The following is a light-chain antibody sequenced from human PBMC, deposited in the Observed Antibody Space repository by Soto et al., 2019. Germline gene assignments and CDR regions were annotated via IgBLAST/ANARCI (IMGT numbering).Light chain of an antibody. CDR3: SSYTSSSTWV. V-gene: IGLV1-40*01. CDR1: NSNIGADYA. CDR2: GDT. Sequence: QSVLTQPPSVSGAPGQRVTISCTGSNSNIGADYAVHWYQHLPGTAPKLLLTGDTSRPSGVSNRFSGSKSGNTASLTISGLQAEDEADYYCSSYTSSSTWVFGGGTKLTVL. J-gene: IGLJ3*02.